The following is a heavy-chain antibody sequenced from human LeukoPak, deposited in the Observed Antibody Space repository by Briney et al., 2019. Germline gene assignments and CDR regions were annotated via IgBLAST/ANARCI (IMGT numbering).Heavy chain of an antibody. CDR1: GGSFSGYY. CDR3: ARHELRYFDWLFDPFDY. V-gene: IGHV4-34*01. D-gene: IGHD3-9*01. J-gene: IGHJ4*02. CDR2: INHSGST. Sequence: PSETLSLTCAVYGGSFSGYYWSWIRQPPGKGLEWIGEINHSGSTNYNPSLKSRVTISVDTSKNQFSLKLSSVTAADTAVYYCARHELRYFDWLFDPFDYWGQGTLVTVSS.